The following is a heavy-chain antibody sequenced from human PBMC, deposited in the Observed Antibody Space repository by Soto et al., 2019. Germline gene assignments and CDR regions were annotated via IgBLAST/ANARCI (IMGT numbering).Heavy chain of an antibody. D-gene: IGHD2-2*02. V-gene: IGHV3-30*09. CDR1: GFTFSYYG. Sequence: QVQLVESGGGVVQPGRSLRLSCAASGFTFSYYGIHWVRQAPGKGLEWVGVISYNGNTKEYADSVKGRFAISRDNSKNTLYLQMNSPRAEDTAIYYCARERLYGDSFDIWGQGTMVTVSS. J-gene: IGHJ3*02. CDR2: ISYNGNTK. CDR3: ARERLYGDSFDI.